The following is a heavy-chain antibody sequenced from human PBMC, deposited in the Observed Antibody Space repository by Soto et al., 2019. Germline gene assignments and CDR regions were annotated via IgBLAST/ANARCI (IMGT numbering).Heavy chain of an antibody. Sequence: QVQLQETGPGLVKPSQTLSLTCTVSGGSISSGGYYWSWIRQHPGKGLEWIGYIYYSGSTYYNPSLKSRVTISVDTSKNLFSLKLSSVTAADTAVYYCARDGGELLPFDYWGQGTLVTVSS. CDR2: IYYSGST. CDR3: ARDGGELLPFDY. J-gene: IGHJ4*02. V-gene: IGHV4-31*03. D-gene: IGHD2-15*01. CDR1: GGSISSGGYY.